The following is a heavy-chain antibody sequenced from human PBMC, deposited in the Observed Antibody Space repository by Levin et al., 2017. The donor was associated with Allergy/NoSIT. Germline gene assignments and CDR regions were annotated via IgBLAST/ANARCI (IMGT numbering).Heavy chain of an antibody. V-gene: IGHV3-21*01. CDR3: ARDALGRYSSGWSISELDY. D-gene: IGHD6-19*01. CDR2: ISSSSSYI. CDR1: GFTFSSYS. Sequence: GGSLRLSCAASGFTFSSYSMNWVRQAPGKGLEWVSSISSSSSYIYYADSVKGRFTISRDNAKNSLYLQMNSLRAEDTAVYYCARDALGRYSSGWSISELDYWGQGTLVTVSS. J-gene: IGHJ4*02.